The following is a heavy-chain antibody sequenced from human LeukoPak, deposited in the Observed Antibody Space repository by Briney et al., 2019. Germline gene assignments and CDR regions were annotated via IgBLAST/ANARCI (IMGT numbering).Heavy chain of an antibody. CDR1: GFTFSSYW. D-gene: IGHD1-26*01. V-gene: IGHV3-7*01. CDR3: ARAGRWELLGYDAFDI. Sequence: GGSLRLSCAASGFTFSSYWMSWVRQAPGKGLEWVANIKQGGSEKYYVDSVKGRFTISRDNAKNSLCLQMNSLRAEDTAVYYCARAGRWELLGYDAFDIWGQGTMVTVSS. J-gene: IGHJ3*02. CDR2: IKQGGSEK.